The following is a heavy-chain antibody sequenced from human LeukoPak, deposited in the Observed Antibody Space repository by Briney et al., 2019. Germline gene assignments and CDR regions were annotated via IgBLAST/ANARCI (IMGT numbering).Heavy chain of an antibody. D-gene: IGHD2-8*02. CDR1: GFTFSNHA. Sequence: GGSLRLSCVASGFTFSNHAMTWVRQAPGKGLEWVSAISANGVDTLYAPSVKGRFTISRDNSKNTLYLQINSLRAEDTAIYYCAKDVWWSVSWGQGTLVTVSS. CDR2: ISANGVDT. CDR3: AKDVWWSVS. J-gene: IGHJ5*02. V-gene: IGHV3-23*01.